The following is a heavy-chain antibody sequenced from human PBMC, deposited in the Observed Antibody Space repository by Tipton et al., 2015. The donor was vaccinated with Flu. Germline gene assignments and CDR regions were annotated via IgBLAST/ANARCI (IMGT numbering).Heavy chain of an antibody. Sequence: PGLVKPSETLSLTCTVSSGSIRSTNYFCAWIRQPPGKRLELIGSIYPSGTTYYNPSLKSRVTISVDTSKSQFSLMLKSVTAADTAVYYCARRTDSGSFNWFDSWGQGTLVTVSS. D-gene: IGHD1-26*01. V-gene: IGHV4-39*01. J-gene: IGHJ5*01. CDR3: ARRTDSGSFNWFDS. CDR2: IYPSGTT. CDR1: SGSIRSTNYF.